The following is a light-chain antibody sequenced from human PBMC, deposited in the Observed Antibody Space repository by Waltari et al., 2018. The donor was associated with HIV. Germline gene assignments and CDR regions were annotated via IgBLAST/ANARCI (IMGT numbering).Light chain of an antibody. CDR2: DVS. J-gene: IGLJ1*01. V-gene: IGLV2-14*03. CDR3: SSYTGSNTLGV. CDR1: SSDIGRYNY. Sequence: QSALTQPASVSGSPGQSITISCTGASSDIGRYNYVSWYQQHPDKAPKLIIYDVSSRPSVISDRFSGSKSGNTASLTISGLQDEDEADYYCSSYTGSNTLGVIGTGTRVTVL.